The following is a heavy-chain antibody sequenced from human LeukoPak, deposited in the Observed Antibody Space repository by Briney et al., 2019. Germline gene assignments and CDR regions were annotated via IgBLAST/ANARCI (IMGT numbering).Heavy chain of an antibody. J-gene: IGHJ4*02. CDR1: GFTVSSNY. D-gene: IGHD3-22*01. CDR3: AKEHSVLTMMRGLDS. Sequence: PGGSLRLSCAASGFTVSSNYMSWVRQAPGKGLEWVSVIYSGGSTYYADSVKGRFTISRDNSKNTLYLQMNSLRAEDTAVYYCAKEHSVLTMMRGLDSWGQGTLVTVSS. V-gene: IGHV3-66*01. CDR2: IYSGGST.